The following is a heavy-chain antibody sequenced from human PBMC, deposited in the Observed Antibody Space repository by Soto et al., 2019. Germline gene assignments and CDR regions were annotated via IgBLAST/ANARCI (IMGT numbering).Heavy chain of an antibody. CDR1: GGSFSGYI. CDR3: ARGMMSGIHNSGGWYNFDS. J-gene: IGHJ4*02. CDR2: INHSGSA. Sequence: QVQLQQSGAGLLKPSETLSLTCDVYGGSFSGYIWTWIRQTPGTGLQWIGQINHSGSANYNPSLKSRVTIPVHTSSSQFDLVLNSVTAADTAVYYCARGMMSGIHNSGGWYNFDSWAQGTQVTVSS. V-gene: IGHV4-34*01. D-gene: IGHD6-19*01.